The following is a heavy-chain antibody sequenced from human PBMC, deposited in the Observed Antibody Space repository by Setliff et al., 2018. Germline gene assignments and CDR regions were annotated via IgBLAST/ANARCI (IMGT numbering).Heavy chain of an antibody. CDR2: INPSSGRT. Sequence: ASVKVSCKASGYTFTSHYMHWVRQAPGLGLEWMGTINPSSGRTSYAQKFQGRVTMTRDTSTSTVYMDMSSLRSEEPAVYYCARDVFPYHYEGAFDIWGQGTMVTVSS. CDR1: GYTFTSHY. D-gene: IGHD3-22*01. CDR3: ARDVFPYHYEGAFDI. J-gene: IGHJ3*02. V-gene: IGHV1-46*01.